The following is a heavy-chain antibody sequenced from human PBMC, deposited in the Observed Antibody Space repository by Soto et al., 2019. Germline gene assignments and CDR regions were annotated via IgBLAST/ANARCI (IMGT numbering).Heavy chain of an antibody. CDR3: ARVVHYYGSGSYYGHYFDY. J-gene: IGHJ4*02. D-gene: IGHD3-10*01. Sequence: GGSXRLSCAASGFTFSDYYMSWIRQAPGKGLEWVSYISSSSSYTNYADSVKGRFTISRDNAKNSLYLQMNSLRAEDTAVYYCARVVHYYGSGSYYGHYFDYWGQGTLVTVSS. CDR1: GFTFSDYY. V-gene: IGHV3-11*05. CDR2: ISSSSSYT.